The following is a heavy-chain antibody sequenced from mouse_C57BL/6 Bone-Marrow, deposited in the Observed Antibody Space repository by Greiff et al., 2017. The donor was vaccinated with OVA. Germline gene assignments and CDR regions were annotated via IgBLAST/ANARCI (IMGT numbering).Heavy chain of an antibody. V-gene: IGHV1-69*01. CDR2: IDPSDSYT. Sequence: QVHVKQPGAELVMPGASVKLSCKASGYTFTSYGMHWVKQRPGQGLEWIGEIDPSDSYTNYNQKFKGKSTLTVDQSSSTAYMQLSSLTSEDSAVCDCARMRDDSLDYWGEGTTLTVTS. CDR3: ARMRDDSLDY. CDR1: GYTFTSYG. J-gene: IGHJ2*01. D-gene: IGHD6-1*01.